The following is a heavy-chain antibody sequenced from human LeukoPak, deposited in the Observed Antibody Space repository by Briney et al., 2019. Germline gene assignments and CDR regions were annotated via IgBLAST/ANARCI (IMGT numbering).Heavy chain of an antibody. CDR3: GRPRSAWFDAFDI. J-gene: IGHJ3*02. V-gene: IGHV6-1*01. CDR1: GDSVSRDSAA. Sequence: SQTLSLTCAISGDSVSRDSAAWNWIRQSPSRGLEWLGRTYYRSKWYNDYAVSVKSRITINPDTSKNQFSLKLNSVTAADTAVYYCGRPRSAWFDAFDIWGQGTMVTVSS. CDR2: TYYRSKWYN. D-gene: IGHD6-19*01.